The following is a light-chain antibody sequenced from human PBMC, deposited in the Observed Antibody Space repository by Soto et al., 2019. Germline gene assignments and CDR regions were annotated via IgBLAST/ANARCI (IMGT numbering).Light chain of an antibody. CDR2: YDS. Sequence: SYELTQPHSVSVAPGKTASITCGGNNIGTKSVHWYQQKPGQAPLLVIFYDSDRPSGIPERFSGSNSGNTATLTISRVEAGDEADYYCQVWDGSYDPGNYVFGTGTKVTDL. V-gene: IGLV3-21*04. CDR1: NIGTKS. CDR3: QVWDGSYDPGNYV. J-gene: IGLJ1*01.